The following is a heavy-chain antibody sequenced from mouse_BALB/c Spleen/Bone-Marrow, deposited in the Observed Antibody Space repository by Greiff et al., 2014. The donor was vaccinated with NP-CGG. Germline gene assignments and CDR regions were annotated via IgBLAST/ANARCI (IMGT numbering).Heavy chain of an antibody. J-gene: IGHJ3*01. D-gene: IGHD1-2*01. V-gene: IGHV1S81*02. CDR1: GYTFTSYW. CDR3: ARYATATYWFAY. CDR2: INPSNGRT. Sequence: VQLQQPGAELVKPGASVKLSCKASGYTFTSYWMHWVKQRPGQGLEWIGEINPSNGRTNYNEKFKSKATLTVDKSSSTAYMQLSGLTSEDSAVYYCARYATATYWFAYWGQGTLVTVSA.